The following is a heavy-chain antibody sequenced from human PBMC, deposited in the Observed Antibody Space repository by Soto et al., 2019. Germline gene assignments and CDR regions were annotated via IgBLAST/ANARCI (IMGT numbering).Heavy chain of an antibody. J-gene: IGHJ4*02. V-gene: IGHV4-61*01. D-gene: IGHD5-18*01. CDR3: ARADTALDY. Sequence: VQLQESGPGLLKPSETLSLTCTVSGGSVNSGSYYWNWIQQPPGKGPEWIGYIYYTGSTKYNPSLKSRVTISADTSTNQFSLTLTSVTAADTAVYFCARADTALDYWGQGTLGSVSS. CDR2: IYYTGST. CDR1: GGSVNSGSYY.